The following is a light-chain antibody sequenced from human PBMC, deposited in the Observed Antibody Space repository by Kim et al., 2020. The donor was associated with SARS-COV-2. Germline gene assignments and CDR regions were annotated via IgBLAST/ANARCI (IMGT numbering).Light chain of an antibody. V-gene: IGKV3-20*01. J-gene: IGKJ4*01. CDR2: GAS. Sequence: SPGASATLACRGSQSVSISYLAWYQQKPGQAPRLLIYGASSRATGMPDRFSGSGSGTDFTLTISRLEPEDFAVYYCQQYGSSPLTFGGGTKLEI. CDR3: QQYGSSPLT. CDR1: QSVSISY.